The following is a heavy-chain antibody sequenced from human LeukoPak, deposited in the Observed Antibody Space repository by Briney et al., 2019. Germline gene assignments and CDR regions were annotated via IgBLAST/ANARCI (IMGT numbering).Heavy chain of an antibody. V-gene: IGHV4-34*01. J-gene: IGHJ4*02. CDR3: ARGIAAAGTPYYFDY. Sequence: PETLSLTCAVYGGSFSGYYWSWIRQPPGKGLEWIGEINHSGSTNYNPSLKSRVTISVDTSKNQFSLKLSSVTAADTAVYYCARGIAAAGTPYYFDYWGQGTLVTVSS. D-gene: IGHD6-13*01. CDR2: INHSGST. CDR1: GGSFSGYY.